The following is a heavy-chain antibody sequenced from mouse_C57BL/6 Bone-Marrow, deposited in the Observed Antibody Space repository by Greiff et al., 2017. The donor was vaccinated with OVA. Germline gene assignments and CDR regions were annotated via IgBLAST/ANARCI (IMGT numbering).Heavy chain of an antibody. CDR1: GFNIKDDY. CDR3: TTYGSSYPYWYVDV. J-gene: IGHJ1*03. Sequence: VQLQQSGAELVRPGASVKLSCTASGFNIKDDYMHWVKQRPEQGLEWIGWIDPENGDTEYASKFQGKATITADTSSNTAYLQLSSLTSEDTAVYYCTTYGSSYPYWYVDVWGTGTTVTVSS. V-gene: IGHV14-4*01. CDR2: IDPENGDT. D-gene: IGHD1-1*01.